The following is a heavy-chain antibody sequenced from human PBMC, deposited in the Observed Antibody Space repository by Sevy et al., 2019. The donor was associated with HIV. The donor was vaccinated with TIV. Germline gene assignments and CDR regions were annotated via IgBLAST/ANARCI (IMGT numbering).Heavy chain of an antibody. CDR2: ISYDGSHE. V-gene: IGHV3-30-3*01. D-gene: IGHD4-17*01. Sequence: GGSLRLSCAVSGFTINSYAVNWVRQAPGKGLGWVAGISYDGSHEYYADSVKGRFTISRDSSKNTLYLQMNSLRPEDTAVYYCARDLEFYDYGDYGPAFMPDYWGQGTLVTVSS. CDR3: ARDLEFYDYGDYGPAFMPDY. J-gene: IGHJ4*02. CDR1: GFTINSYA.